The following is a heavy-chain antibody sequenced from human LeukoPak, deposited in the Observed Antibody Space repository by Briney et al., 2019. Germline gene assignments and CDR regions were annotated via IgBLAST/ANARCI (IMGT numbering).Heavy chain of an antibody. Sequence: ASVKVSCKVSGYTLTELSMHWVRQAPGKGLEWMGGFDPEDGETIYAQKFQGRVTMTEDTSTDTAYIELSSLRSEDTAVYYCATQVAGRGYFDYWGQGTLVTVSS. D-gene: IGHD6-19*01. V-gene: IGHV1-24*01. CDR3: ATQVAGRGYFDY. CDR2: FDPEDGET. J-gene: IGHJ4*02. CDR1: GYTLTELS.